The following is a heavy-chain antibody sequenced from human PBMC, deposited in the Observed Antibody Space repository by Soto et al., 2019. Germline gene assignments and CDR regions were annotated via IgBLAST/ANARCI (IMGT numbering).Heavy chain of an antibody. V-gene: IGHV1-3*01. CDR1: GYTFTTYT. Sequence: QVQLVQSGAEVKKPGASVKVSCKASGYTFTTYTIHWVRQAPGQRLEWMGWINEGKGDTKYSQKLQGRVTVTRDTSASTVYMELSSLRSEDTAVYYCARAGGGWSYSDYWGQGTLVTVSS. D-gene: IGHD2-15*01. J-gene: IGHJ4*02. CDR2: INEGKGDT. CDR3: ARAGGGWSYSDY.